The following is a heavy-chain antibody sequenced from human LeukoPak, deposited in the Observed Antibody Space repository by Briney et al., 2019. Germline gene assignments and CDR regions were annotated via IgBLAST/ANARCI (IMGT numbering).Heavy chain of an antibody. CDR1: GGTFSSYA. Sequence: SVKVSCKASGGTFSSYAISWVRQAPGQGLEWMGGIIPIFGTANYAQKFQGRVTITADESTSTDYMELSSLRSEDTAVYYCARGGRRGAVDTAMVTPWGQETLVTVSS. V-gene: IGHV1-69*13. J-gene: IGHJ5*02. CDR2: IIPIFGTA. CDR3: ARGGRRGAVDTAMVTP. D-gene: IGHD5-18*01.